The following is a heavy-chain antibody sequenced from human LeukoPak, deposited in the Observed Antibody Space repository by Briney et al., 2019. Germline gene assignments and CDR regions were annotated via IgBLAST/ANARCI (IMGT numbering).Heavy chain of an antibody. V-gene: IGHV1-2*04. D-gene: IGHD6-19*01. Sequence: ASVTVSCKASGGTFSSYDINWVRQATGQGLEWMGWMNPNSGGTNYAQKFQGWVTMTRDTSISTAYMELSRLRSDDTAVYYCARGLWRIAVAGISNWFDPWGQGTLVTVSS. J-gene: IGHJ5*02. CDR3: ARGLWRIAVAGISNWFDP. CDR2: MNPNSGGT. CDR1: GGTFSSYD.